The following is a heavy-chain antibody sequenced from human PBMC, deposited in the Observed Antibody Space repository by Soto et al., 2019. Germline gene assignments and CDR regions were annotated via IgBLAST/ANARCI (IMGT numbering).Heavy chain of an antibody. CDR2: IYYSGST. V-gene: IGHV4-59*01. Sequence: SETLSLTCTVSGDSISSYYCSWIRQPPGKGLEWIGYIYYSGSTNYNPSLKSRVTISVDTSKNQFSLKLSSVTAADTAVYYCARVWGGAFDIWGQGTMVTVSS. CDR1: GDSISSYY. D-gene: IGHD3-10*01. CDR3: ARVWGGAFDI. J-gene: IGHJ3*02.